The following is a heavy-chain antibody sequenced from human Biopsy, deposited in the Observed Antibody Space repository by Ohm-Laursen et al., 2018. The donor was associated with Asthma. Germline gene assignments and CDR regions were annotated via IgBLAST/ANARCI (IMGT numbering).Heavy chain of an antibody. D-gene: IGHD2-2*01. J-gene: IGHJ4*02. CDR2: INFVFGTT. Sequence: GASVKVSCKPLGGTFNTYVIGWVRQAPGQGIEWLGVINFVFGTTTYPQKFQDRVTITADDSTSTVYMELSSLRSEDTAVYYCARKAGSCISRTCYSLDFWGQGTLVTVSS. CDR1: GGTFNTYV. V-gene: IGHV1-69*13. CDR3: ARKAGSCISRTCYSLDF.